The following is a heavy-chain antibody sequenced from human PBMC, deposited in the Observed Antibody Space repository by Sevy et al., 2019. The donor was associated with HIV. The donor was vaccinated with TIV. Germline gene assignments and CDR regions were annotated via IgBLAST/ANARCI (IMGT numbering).Heavy chain of an antibody. J-gene: IGHJ4*02. CDR1: GYSISSAYY. V-gene: IGHV4-38-2*02. D-gene: IGHD1-20*01. Sequence: SETQSLTCTVSGYSISSAYYWGWIRQPPGRGLEWIGSIYHSGTTHYTPSLRSRVTISVDTSKNQFSLKLTSVTAAETAVYYCARGHLYNWNFAEYFDYWGQGTLVTVSS. CDR3: ARGHLYNWNFAEYFDY. CDR2: IYHSGTT.